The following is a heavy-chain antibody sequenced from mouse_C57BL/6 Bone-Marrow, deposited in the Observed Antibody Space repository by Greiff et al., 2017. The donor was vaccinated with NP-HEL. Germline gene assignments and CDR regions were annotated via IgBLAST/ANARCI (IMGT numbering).Heavy chain of an antibody. Sequence: QVHVKQPGAELVKPGASVKVSCKASGYTFTSYWMHWVKQRPGQGLEWIGRIHPSDSDTNYNQKFKGKATLTVDKSSSTAYMQLSSLTSEDSAVYYCAITVITTVVATWGDAMDYWGQGTSVTVSS. CDR2: IHPSDSDT. CDR1: GYTFTSYW. CDR3: AITVITTVVATWGDAMDY. V-gene: IGHV1-74*01. D-gene: IGHD1-1*01. J-gene: IGHJ4*01.